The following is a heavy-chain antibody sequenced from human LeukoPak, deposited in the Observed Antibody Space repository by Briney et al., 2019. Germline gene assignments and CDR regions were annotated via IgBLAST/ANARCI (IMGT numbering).Heavy chain of an antibody. D-gene: IGHD2-2*01. J-gene: IGHJ4*02. CDR2: IYYSGST. CDR1: GGSISSGGYY. CDR3: ARVHAQIHSYQLHPCFFDY. Sequence: SQTLSLTCTVSGGSISSGGYYWSWIRQHPGKGLEWIGYIYYSGSTYYNPSLKSRVTISVDTSKNQFSLELSSVTAADTAVYYCARVHAQIHSYQLHPCFFDYWGQGTLVTVSS. V-gene: IGHV4-31*03.